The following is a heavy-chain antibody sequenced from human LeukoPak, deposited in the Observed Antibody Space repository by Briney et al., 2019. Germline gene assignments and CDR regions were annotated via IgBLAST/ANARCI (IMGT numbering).Heavy chain of an antibody. CDR2: ISSSSYI. Sequence: GGSLRLSCAASGFTFSSYSMNWVRQAPGKGLEWVSSISSSSYIYYADSVKGRFTISRDNAKNSLYLQMNSLRAEDTAVYYCARDGVVTIFGVVSTGGDYYMDVWGKGTTVTVSS. CDR1: GFTFSSYS. J-gene: IGHJ6*03. CDR3: ARDGVVTIFGVVSTGGDYYMDV. V-gene: IGHV3-21*01. D-gene: IGHD3-3*01.